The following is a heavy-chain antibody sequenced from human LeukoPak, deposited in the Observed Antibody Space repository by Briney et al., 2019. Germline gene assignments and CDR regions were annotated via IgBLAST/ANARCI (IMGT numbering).Heavy chain of an antibody. CDR3: ARPNLYYDILTQLDY. V-gene: IGHV3-30-3*01. CDR1: GFTFDDYA. CDR2: ISYDGSNK. Sequence: GGSLRLSCAASGFTFDDYAMHWVRQAPGKGLEWVAVISYDGSNKYYADSVKGRFTISRDNSKNTLYLQMNSLRAEDTAVYYCARPNLYYDILTQLDYWGQGTLVTVSS. D-gene: IGHD3-9*01. J-gene: IGHJ4*02.